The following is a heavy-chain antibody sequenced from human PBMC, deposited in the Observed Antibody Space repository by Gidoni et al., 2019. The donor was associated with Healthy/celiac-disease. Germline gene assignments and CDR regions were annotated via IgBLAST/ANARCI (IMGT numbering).Heavy chain of an antibody. Sequence: QVQLVESGGGVVQPGRSLRLSCAAYGFTCSSYGMHWVRQAPGKGLEWVAVIWYDGSNKYYADSVKGRFTISRDHSKNTLYLQMNSLRAEDTAVYYCARDQLITFGGPDAFDIWGQGTMVTVSS. J-gene: IGHJ3*02. D-gene: IGHD3-16*01. CDR2: IWYDGSNK. V-gene: IGHV3-33*01. CDR1: GFTCSSYG. CDR3: ARDQLITFGGPDAFDI.